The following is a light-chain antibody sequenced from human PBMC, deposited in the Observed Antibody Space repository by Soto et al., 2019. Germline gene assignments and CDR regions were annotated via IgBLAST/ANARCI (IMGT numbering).Light chain of an antibody. CDR2: AAS. CDR1: QEVSTW. J-gene: IGKJ1*01. CDR3: LLDYSYFWA. Sequence: DIQMTQSPSSLSASVGDRVTITCRASQEVSTWLAWYQQKPGKVPKLLIYAASTLRSGVPSRFSGSGSGRDFTLTISSLQPEDFATYYCLLDYSYFWAFGQGTKVDI. V-gene: IGKV1-12*01.